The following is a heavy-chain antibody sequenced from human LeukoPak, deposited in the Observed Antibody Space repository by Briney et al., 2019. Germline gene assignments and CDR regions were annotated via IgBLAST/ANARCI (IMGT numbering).Heavy chain of an antibody. Sequence: GGSLRLSCAASGFTVSSNYMSWVRQAPGKGLEWVSSISGSSSYIYYADSVKGRFTISRDNAKNSLYLQMNSLRADDTAVYYCARVPGDYWGQGTLVTVSS. CDR3: ARVPGDY. D-gene: IGHD3-10*01. CDR2: ISGSSSYI. J-gene: IGHJ4*02. V-gene: IGHV3-21*01. CDR1: GFTVSSNY.